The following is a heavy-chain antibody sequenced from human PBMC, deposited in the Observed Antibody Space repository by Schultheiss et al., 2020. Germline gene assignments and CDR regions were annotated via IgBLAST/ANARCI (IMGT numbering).Heavy chain of an antibody. V-gene: IGHV4-59*01. CDR2: IYYSGST. Sequence: SQTLSLTCAVYGGSFSGYYWSWIRQPPGKGLEWIGYIYYSGSTNYNPSLKSRVTISVDTSKNQFSLKLSSVTAADTAVYYCARVVTIFGVVIGFDYWGQGTLVTVSS. D-gene: IGHD3-3*01. CDR1: GGSFSGYY. J-gene: IGHJ4*02. CDR3: ARVVTIFGVVIGFDY.